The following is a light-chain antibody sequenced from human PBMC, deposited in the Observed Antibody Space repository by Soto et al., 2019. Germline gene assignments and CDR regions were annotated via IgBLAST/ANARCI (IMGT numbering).Light chain of an antibody. CDR3: QQYLSHPSCT. CDR1: QSLNGW. V-gene: IGKV1-5*01. Sequence: DIQVTQSPSTLSASVGDRVTITCRASQSLNGWLAWYQQKPGKAPKLLIYDVYNLESGVPSRFSGSGSGTEFTLTISSLQPDDCATYYCQQYLSHPSCTFGQGTKLEIE. CDR2: DVY. J-gene: IGKJ2*02.